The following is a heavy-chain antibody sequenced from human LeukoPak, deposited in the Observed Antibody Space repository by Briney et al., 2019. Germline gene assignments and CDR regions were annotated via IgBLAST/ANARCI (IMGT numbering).Heavy chain of an antibody. D-gene: IGHD1-26*01. Sequence: GGSLRLSCEASGFTFSNYWMTWVRQAPGKGLEWVANIKEDGSEKYYVDSVEGRFTISRDNAENSLYLQMNSLRAEDTAVYYCARGGQYHYWGQGTLVTVSS. CDR3: ARGGQYHY. V-gene: IGHV3-7*01. CDR1: GFTFSNYW. CDR2: IKEDGSEK. J-gene: IGHJ4*02.